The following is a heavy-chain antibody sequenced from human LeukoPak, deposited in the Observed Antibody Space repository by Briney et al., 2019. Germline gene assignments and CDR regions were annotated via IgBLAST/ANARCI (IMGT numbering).Heavy chain of an antibody. CDR2: INPSGGTT. V-gene: IGHV1-46*01. Sequence: ASVKVSCKASGYTFTSYHMHWVRQAPGQGLEWMGIINPSGGTTNYAQKFRGRVTMTRDMSTSTVYMELSSLRSEDTAVYYCARGGAAAAGRNWFDPWGQGTLVTVSS. D-gene: IGHD6-13*01. CDR1: GYTFTSYH. J-gene: IGHJ5*02. CDR3: ARGGAAAAGRNWFDP.